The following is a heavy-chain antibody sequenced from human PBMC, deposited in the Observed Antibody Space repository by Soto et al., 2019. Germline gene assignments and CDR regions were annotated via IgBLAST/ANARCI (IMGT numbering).Heavy chain of an antibody. J-gene: IGHJ4*02. V-gene: IGHV4-30-4*01. D-gene: IGHD3-10*01. CDR2: IYYSGST. CDR1: GGSISSGDYY. Sequence: QVQLQESGPGLVKPSQTLSLTCTVSGGSISSGDYYWSWIRQPPGKGLEWIGYIYYSGSTYYNPSPKGPVTVSADTSKNQFSLKLRSVTAAATAVYYCARVGGFGATTIDYWGQGTLVTVSS. CDR3: ARVGGFGATTIDY.